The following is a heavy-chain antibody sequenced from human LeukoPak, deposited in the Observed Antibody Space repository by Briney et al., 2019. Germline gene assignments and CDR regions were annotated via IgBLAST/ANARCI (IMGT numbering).Heavy chain of an antibody. Sequence: GGSLRLSCAASGLTFTSHGFHWVRQAPGRGLEWLTFISLDGSRKSYADSVKGRFTFSRGDSKNTLYLEMNSLRAKDTATYYCARDRAVSWLDSWGLGTLVTVSS. CDR1: GLTFTSHG. D-gene: IGHD3-10*01. V-gene: IGHV3-33*05. CDR3: ARDRAVSWLDS. CDR2: ISLDGSRK. J-gene: IGHJ5*01.